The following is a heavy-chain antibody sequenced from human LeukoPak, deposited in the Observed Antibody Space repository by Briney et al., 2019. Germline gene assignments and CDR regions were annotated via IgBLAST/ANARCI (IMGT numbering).Heavy chain of an antibody. CDR2: ISGSGGST. V-gene: IGHV3-23*01. Sequence: GGSLRLSCAASGFTFSSYAMSWVRQAPGKGLEWVSAISGSGGSTYYADSVKGRFTISRDNSKNTLYLQMNSLRAEDTAVYYCAKPFSPELFEIYGMDVWGQGTTVTVSS. CDR3: AKPFSPELFEIYGMDV. CDR1: GFTFSSYA. D-gene: IGHD1-7*01. J-gene: IGHJ6*02.